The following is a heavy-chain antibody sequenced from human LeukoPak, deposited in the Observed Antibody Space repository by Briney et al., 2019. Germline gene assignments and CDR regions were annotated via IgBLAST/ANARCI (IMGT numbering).Heavy chain of an antibody. V-gene: IGHV4-4*02. Sequence: PSETLSLTCAVSGGSISSSNWWSWVRQPPGKGLEWIGEIYHSGSTNYNPSLKSRVTISVDKSKNQFSLKLSSVTAADTAVYYCARDRQEQWLGTHYFDYWGQGTLVTVSS. CDR1: GGSISSSNW. CDR2: IYHSGST. D-gene: IGHD6-19*01. J-gene: IGHJ4*02. CDR3: ARDRQEQWLGTHYFDY.